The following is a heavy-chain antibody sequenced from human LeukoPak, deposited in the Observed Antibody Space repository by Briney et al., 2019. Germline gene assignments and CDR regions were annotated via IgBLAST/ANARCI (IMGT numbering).Heavy chain of an antibody. J-gene: IGHJ3*01. CDR2: TYYRSKWYN. D-gene: IGHD3-10*01. V-gene: IGHV6-1*01. CDR3: ERGGLVRGSLNSLTGFDF. Sequence: SQTLSLTCAISGDSVSSNSAAWNWIRQSPSRGLEWLGRTYYRSKWYNDDAVSVKGRISINPDTAKNPFSLHLNSVTPDDTALYYCERGGLVRGSLNSLTGFDFWGQGTMVTVSS. CDR1: GDSVSSNSAA.